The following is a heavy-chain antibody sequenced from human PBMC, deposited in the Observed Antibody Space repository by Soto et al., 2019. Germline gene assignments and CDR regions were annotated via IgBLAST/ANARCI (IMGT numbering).Heavy chain of an antibody. CDR2: IWYDGSNK. CDR1: GFTFSSHG. Sequence: PGGSLRLSCAASGFTFSSHGMHWVRQAPGKGLEWVAVIWYDGSNKYYADSVKGRFTISRDNSKNTLYLQMNSLRAEDTAVYYCASLDWNDNGMVADAFDIWGQGTMVTVSS. D-gene: IGHD1-1*01. V-gene: IGHV3-33*01. J-gene: IGHJ3*02. CDR3: ASLDWNDNGMVADAFDI.